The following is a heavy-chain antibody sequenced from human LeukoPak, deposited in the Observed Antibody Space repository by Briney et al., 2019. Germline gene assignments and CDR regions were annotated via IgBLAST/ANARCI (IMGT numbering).Heavy chain of an antibody. CDR1: GGSFSGYY. Sequence: SETLSLTCAVYGGSFSGYYWSWIRQPPGKGLEWIGEINHSGSTNYNPSLKSRVTISVDTSKNQFSLKLSSVTAADTAVYYCARGSPRLDVWGQPTTVTVSS. CDR2: INHSGST. J-gene: IGHJ6*02. CDR3: ARGSPRLDV. V-gene: IGHV4-34*01.